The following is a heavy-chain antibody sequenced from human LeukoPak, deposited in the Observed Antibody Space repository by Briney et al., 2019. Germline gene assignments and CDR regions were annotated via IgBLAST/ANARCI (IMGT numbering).Heavy chain of an antibody. V-gene: IGHV6-1*01. D-gene: IGHD5-24*01. CDR3: SRSDGASDFDY. CDR1: GDTVSSNRAS. J-gene: IGHJ4*02. Sequence: SQTLSLTCAISGDTVSSNRASWAWIRQSPSSGLEWLGSTYYRSKWYNDSAVSLKTPTSINPDTTKNQFSLKLSSVTPEDTAVYYCSRSDGASDFDYWGQGTLVTVSS. CDR2: TYYRSKWYN.